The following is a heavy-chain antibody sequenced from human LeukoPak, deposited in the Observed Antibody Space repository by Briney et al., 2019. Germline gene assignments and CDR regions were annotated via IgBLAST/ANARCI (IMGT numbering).Heavy chain of an antibody. CDR2: ISYDGSNK. CDR3: AKEFYSYGYTGFDY. Sequence: PGRSLRLSCAASGFTFSSYAMHWVRQAPGKGLEWVAVISYDGSNKYYAGSVKGRFTISRDNSKNTLYLQMNSLRADDTAVYYCAKEFYSYGYTGFDYWGQGTLVTVSS. V-gene: IGHV3-30*04. CDR1: GFTFSSYA. J-gene: IGHJ4*02. D-gene: IGHD3-16*01.